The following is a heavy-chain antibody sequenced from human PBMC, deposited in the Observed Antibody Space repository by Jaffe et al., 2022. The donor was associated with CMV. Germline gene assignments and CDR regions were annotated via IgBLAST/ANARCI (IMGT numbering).Heavy chain of an antibody. CDR1: GYTFTGYY. J-gene: IGHJ4*02. V-gene: IGHV1-2*02. Sequence: QVQLVQSGAEVKKPGASVKVSCKASGYTFTGYYMHWVRQAPGQGLEWMGWINPNSGGTNYAQKFQGRVTMTRDTSISTAYMELSRLRSDDTAVYYCARDDRPDSSGYYYHLGFDYWGQGTLVTVSS. D-gene: IGHD3-22*01. CDR3: ARDDRPDSSGYYYHLGFDY. CDR2: INPNSGGT.